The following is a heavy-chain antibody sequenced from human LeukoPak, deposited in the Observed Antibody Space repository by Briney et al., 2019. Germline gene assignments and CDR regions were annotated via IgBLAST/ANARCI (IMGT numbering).Heavy chain of an antibody. J-gene: IGHJ6*03. CDR2: IRYDGSNK. Sequence: GGSLRLSCAASGLTFSSYGMHWVRQAPGKGLEWVAFIRYDGSNKYYADSVKGRFTISRDNSKNTLYLQMNSLRAEDTAVYHCAKDYDFWSGQGYMDVWGKGTTVTVSS. V-gene: IGHV3-30*02. CDR3: AKDYDFWSGQGYMDV. CDR1: GLTFSSYG. D-gene: IGHD3-3*01.